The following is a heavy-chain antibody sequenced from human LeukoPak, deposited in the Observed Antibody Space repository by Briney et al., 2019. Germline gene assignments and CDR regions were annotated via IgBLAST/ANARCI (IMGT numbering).Heavy chain of an antibody. CDR1: GGSISSGGYS. J-gene: IGHJ4*02. CDR2: IYHSGST. D-gene: IGHD6-19*01. V-gene: IGHV4-30-2*06. CDR3: ARVDSSGWYAPI. Sequence: SETLSLTCAVSGGSISSGGYSWNWIRQSPGKGLEWIGYIYHSGSTYYKPSLQSRVTISVDRSKNQFSLKLSSVTAADTAVYYCARVDSSGWYAPIWGQGTLVTVSS.